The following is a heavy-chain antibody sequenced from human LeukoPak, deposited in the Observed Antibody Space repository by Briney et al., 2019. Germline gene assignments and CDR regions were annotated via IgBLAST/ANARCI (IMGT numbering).Heavy chain of an antibody. Sequence: SETLSLTCTVSGGSISSYYWSWIRQPPGKGLEWIGYIYYSGSTNYNPSLKSRVTISVDTSKNRFSLKLSSVTAADTAVYYCARGNSGSFNYYYYGMDVWGQGTTVTVSS. CDR3: ARGNSGSFNYYYYGMDV. J-gene: IGHJ6*02. D-gene: IGHD1-26*01. CDR1: GGSISSYY. V-gene: IGHV4-59*01. CDR2: IYYSGST.